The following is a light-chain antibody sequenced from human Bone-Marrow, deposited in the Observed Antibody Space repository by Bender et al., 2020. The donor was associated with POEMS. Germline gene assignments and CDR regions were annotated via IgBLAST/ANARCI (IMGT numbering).Light chain of an antibody. Sequence: QSVLTQPPSVSAAPGQSVTISCSGRSSNVINNAVNWYQQHPGKAPKLIIYGYNNRPSGVPDRFSGSKSGTSASLAITGLQAEDEGDYYCQSYDNSLGGWVFGGGTKLTVL. J-gene: IGLJ3*02. V-gene: IGLV1-40*01. CDR1: SSNVINNA. CDR3: QSYDNSLGGWV. CDR2: GYN.